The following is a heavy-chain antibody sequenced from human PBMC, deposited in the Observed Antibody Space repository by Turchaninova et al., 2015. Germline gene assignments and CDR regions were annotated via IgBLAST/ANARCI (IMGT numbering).Heavy chain of an antibody. Sequence: QVQLQESGPGLVKPSQTLSLTCTVSGDSISSGDFYWSWVRQPPGKGLEWIGYIYYSGSAYYNPSLTSRLTISVDTSKNQFSLRLTSVTATDTAVYYCARGITRRRYFDLWGRGTLVAVSS. CDR1: GDSISSGDFY. J-gene: IGHJ2*01. CDR3: ARGITRRRYFDL. V-gene: IGHV4-30-4*08. CDR2: IYYSGSA. D-gene: IGHD2-2*01.